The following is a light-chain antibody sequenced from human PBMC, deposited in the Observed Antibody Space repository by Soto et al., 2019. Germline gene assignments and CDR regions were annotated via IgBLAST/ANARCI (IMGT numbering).Light chain of an antibody. J-gene: IGKJ4*01. V-gene: IGKV3-11*01. CDR3: QQRSNWPLFT. CDR1: QSVSSK. CDR2: DAS. Sequence: EIVLTQSPATLSLSPGERATHSCRASQSVSSKLAWYQQRPGQAPRLLIYDASNRDTDIQARFSGSGSGTDFTLTITSLEPEDFAVYYCQQRSNWPLFTFGGGTKVEIK.